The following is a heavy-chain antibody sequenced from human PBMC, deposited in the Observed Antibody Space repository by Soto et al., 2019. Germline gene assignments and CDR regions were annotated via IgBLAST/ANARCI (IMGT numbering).Heavy chain of an antibody. CDR1: GFTFSSYA. D-gene: IGHD3-22*01. CDR2: ISGSGGST. V-gene: IGHV3-23*01. J-gene: IGHJ4*02. Sequence: GGSLRLSCAASGFTFSSYAMSWVRQAPGKGLEWVSAISGSGGSTYYADSVKVRFTISRDNSKKTLYLQMNSLRADDTAVYYCAKDNTMIVVGYFDYWGQGTLVTVSS. CDR3: AKDNTMIVVGYFDY.